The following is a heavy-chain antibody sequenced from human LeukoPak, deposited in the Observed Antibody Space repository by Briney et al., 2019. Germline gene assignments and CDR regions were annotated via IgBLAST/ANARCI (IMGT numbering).Heavy chain of an antibody. CDR2: INHSGST. Sequence: SETLSFTCAVYGGSFSGYYWSWIRQPPGKGLEWIGEINHSGSTNYNPSLKSRVTISVDTSKNQFSLKLSSVTAADTAVYYCARRDYYDSSGPHFDYYFDYWGQGTLVTVSS. V-gene: IGHV4-34*01. CDR3: ARRDYYDSSGPHFDYYFDY. CDR1: GGSFSGYY. D-gene: IGHD3-22*01. J-gene: IGHJ4*02.